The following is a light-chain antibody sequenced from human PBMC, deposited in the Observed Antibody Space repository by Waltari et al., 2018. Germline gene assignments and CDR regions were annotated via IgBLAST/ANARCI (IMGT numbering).Light chain of an antibody. CDR3: CSYVGRNSWS. CDR1: SSDVGGYDI. V-gene: IGLV2-23*02. CDR2: EVY. J-gene: IGLJ2*01. Sequence: QSALTQPASVSGSPGQSITISCTGTSSDVGGYDIVSWYQQHPGTAPKLLIFEVYKRPSGGSNRFSGSKSGNTASLTISGLQAEDEADYYCCSYVGRNSWSVGGGTKLTVL.